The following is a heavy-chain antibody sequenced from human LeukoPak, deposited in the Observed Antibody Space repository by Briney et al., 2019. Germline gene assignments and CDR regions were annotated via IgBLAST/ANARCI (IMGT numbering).Heavy chain of an antibody. V-gene: IGHV4-59*01. CDR1: GGSISSYY. CDR2: IYYSGST. Sequence: SETLSLTCTVSGGSISSYYWSWIRRPPGKGLEWIGYIYYSGSTNYNPSLKSRVTISVDTSKNQFSLKLSSVTAADTAVYYCARGFRTSGIFDYWGQGTLVTVSS. CDR3: ARGFRTSGIFDY. J-gene: IGHJ4*02. D-gene: IGHD3-10*01.